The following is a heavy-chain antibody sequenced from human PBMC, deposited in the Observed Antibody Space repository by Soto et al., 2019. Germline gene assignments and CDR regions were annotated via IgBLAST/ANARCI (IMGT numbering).Heavy chain of an antibody. Sequence: QITLKESGPTLVKPTQTLALTCTFSGFSLSTSGVGVGWIRQPPGKALEWLALIYWDDDKRYSPSLKNRLTITKDTSKNQVVFRMTNIDPVDTATYYCAHTGVVGGIGLLFDYWGQGTLVSVSS. CDR3: AHTGVVGGIGLLFDY. J-gene: IGHJ4*02. D-gene: IGHD1-26*01. CDR2: IYWDDDK. V-gene: IGHV2-5*02. CDR1: GFSLSTSGVG.